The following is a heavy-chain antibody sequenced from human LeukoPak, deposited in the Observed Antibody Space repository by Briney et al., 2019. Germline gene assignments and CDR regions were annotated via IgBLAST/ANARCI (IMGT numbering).Heavy chain of an antibody. J-gene: IGHJ6*02. CDR2: ILSDGSKE. V-gene: IGHV3-33*06. D-gene: IGHD6-13*01. CDR1: GFTFSSYG. Sequence: PGGSLRLSCAASGFTFSSYGMHWVRQAPGKGLEWVAVILSDGSKEFYTDSVKGRFTISRDNSKNTLYLQMNSLRAEDTAVYYCAKDKGYSSSWAYYYYGMDVWGQGTTVTVSS. CDR3: AKDKGYSSSWAYYYYGMDV.